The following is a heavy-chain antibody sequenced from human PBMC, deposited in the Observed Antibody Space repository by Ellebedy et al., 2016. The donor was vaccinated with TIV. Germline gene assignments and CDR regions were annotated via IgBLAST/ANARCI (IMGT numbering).Heavy chain of an antibody. J-gene: IGHJ5*02. D-gene: IGHD4-23*01. CDR1: GFIFSNYV. CDR3: ARDPRGTTVVLPFDP. Sequence: GESLKISCAASGFIFSNYVMIWVRQAPGKGLEWVSSISTSGGKTYYADFVRGRFTISRDNSKNTLYLQLNSLRAEDTAVYYCARDPRGTTVVLPFDPWGQGTLVTVSS. CDR2: ISTSGGKT. V-gene: IGHV3-23*01.